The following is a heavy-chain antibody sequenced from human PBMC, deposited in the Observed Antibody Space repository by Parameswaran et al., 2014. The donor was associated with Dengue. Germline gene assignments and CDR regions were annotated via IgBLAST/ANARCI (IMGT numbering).Heavy chain of an antibody. CDR2: TYYSSKWIT. D-gene: IGHD6-19*01. CDR3: GRGWLQLGMDV. V-gene: IGHV6-1*01. J-gene: IGHJ6*02. Sequence: WIRQSPSRGLEWLGRTYYSSKWITDYAASVKSRIIINPDTSKNQFSLQLNSVTPEDTAVYYCGRGWLQLGMDVWGQGDHGSPSP.